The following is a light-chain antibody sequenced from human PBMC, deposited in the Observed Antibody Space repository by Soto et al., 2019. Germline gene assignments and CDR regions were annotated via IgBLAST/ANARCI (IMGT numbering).Light chain of an antibody. Sequence: DIQMTQSPASLSASVGDRVTITCRESQSISRYLNWYQQRPGKDPKLLIYAASSLQSGVPSRFSGSGSGTDFTLTISSLQPEDFATYYCQQSYRTPPISSGQGGRLEI. J-gene: IGKJ5*01. CDR2: AAS. CDR1: QSISRY. CDR3: QQSYRTPPIS. V-gene: IGKV1-39*01.